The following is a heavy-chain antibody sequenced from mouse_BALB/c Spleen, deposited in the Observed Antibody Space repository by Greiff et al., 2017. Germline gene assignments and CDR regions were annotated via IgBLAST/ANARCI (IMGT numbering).Heavy chain of an antibody. J-gene: IGHJ4*01. D-gene: IGHD1-2*01. CDR3: NREGITTATYAMDY. CDR1: GFNIKDYY. V-gene: IGHV14-4*02. Sequence: EVKLVESGAELVRSGASVKLSCTASGFNIKDYYMHWVKQRPEQGLEWIGWIDPENGDTEYAPKFQGKATMTADTSSNTAYLQLSSLTSEDTAVYYCNREGITTATYAMDYWGQGTSVTVSS. CDR2: IDPENGDT.